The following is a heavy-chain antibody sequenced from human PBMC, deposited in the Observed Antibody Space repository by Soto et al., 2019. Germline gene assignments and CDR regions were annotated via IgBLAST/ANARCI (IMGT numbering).Heavy chain of an antibody. V-gene: IGHV4-31*03. D-gene: IGHD3-22*01. CDR1: GGSISSGGYY. CDR3: ARVNNYYYDSSGYQHDY. Sequence: SETLSLTCTVSGGSISSGGYYWSWIRQHPGKGLEWIGYTYYSGSTYYNPSLKSRVTISVDTSKNQFSLKLSSVTAADTAVYYCARVNNYYYDSSGYQHDYWGQGTLVTVSS. CDR2: TYYSGST. J-gene: IGHJ4*02.